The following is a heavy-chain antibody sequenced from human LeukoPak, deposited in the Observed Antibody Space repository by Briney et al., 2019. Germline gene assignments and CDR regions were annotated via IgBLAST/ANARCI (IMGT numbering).Heavy chain of an antibody. D-gene: IGHD3-16*01. CDR2: MYYSGST. V-gene: IGHV4-61*01. Sequence: SETLSLTCTVSGGSVSSGSYYWSWIRQPPGKGLEWIGYMYYSGSTNYNPSLKSRVTISVDTSKNQFSLKLSSVTAADTALYYCARWGRTGYDYWGQGTLVTVSS. CDR3: ARWGRTGYDY. CDR1: GGSVSSGSYY. J-gene: IGHJ4*02.